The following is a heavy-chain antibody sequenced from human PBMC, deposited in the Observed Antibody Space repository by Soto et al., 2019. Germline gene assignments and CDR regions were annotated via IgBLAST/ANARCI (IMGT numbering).Heavy chain of an antibody. J-gene: IGHJ4*02. CDR1: GYTFTSYA. D-gene: IGHD3-10*01. V-gene: IGHV1-3*05. CDR2: INAGNGNT. Sequence: QVQLVQSGAEEKKPGASVKVSCKASGYTFTSYAMHWVRQAPGQRLEWMGWINAGNGNTKYSQKFQGRVPITRDTSASTAYMELSSLRSEDTAVYDCARSPGGPMTPGDYWGQGTLVTVSS. CDR3: ARSPGGPMTPGDY.